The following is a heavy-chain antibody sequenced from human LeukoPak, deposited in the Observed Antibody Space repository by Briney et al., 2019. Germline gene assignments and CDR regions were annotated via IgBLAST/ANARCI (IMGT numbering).Heavy chain of an antibody. CDR3: ARDYFDSERGYYYMDV. CDR1: GYTFSNSD. CDR2: MNPNRGNT. J-gene: IGHJ6*03. V-gene: IGHV1-8*01. Sequence: GASVKVSCKASGYTFSNSDINWVRQATGQGLEWMGWMNPNRGNTGYAQKFQGRVTMTRNTSISTAYMELSSLRSEDTAVYYCARDYFDSERGYYYMDVWGKGTTVTVS. D-gene: IGHD3-10*01.